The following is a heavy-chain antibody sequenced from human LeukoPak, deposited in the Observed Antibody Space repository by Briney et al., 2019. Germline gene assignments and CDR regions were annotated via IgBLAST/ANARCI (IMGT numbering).Heavy chain of an antibody. D-gene: IGHD6-13*01. CDR2: ISYDGSTK. CDR3: ARGGSIAAAGLDY. V-gene: IGHV3-30*04. J-gene: IGHJ4*02. CDR1: GFTFSNYG. Sequence: PGGSLRLSCAASGFTFSNYGVHWVRQAPGKGLEWAAFISYDGSTKYNVDSVKGRFSISRDNSKNTLHLQMNNLRAEDTALYYCARGGSIAAAGLDYWGQGTLVTVSS.